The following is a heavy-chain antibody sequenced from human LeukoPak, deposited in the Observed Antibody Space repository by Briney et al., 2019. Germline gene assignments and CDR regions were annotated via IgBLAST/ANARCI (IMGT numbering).Heavy chain of an antibody. J-gene: IGHJ4*02. Sequence: ASVKVSCKAFGYTFTSNYMHWVRQAPGQGPEWMGVISPSGGSTTYAQKFQGRVTLTRDMSTSTDYLELSSLRSEDTAVYYCARGNGSYGYFDYWGQGTLVTVSS. D-gene: IGHD1-26*01. CDR1: GYTFTSNY. CDR3: ARGNGSYGYFDY. V-gene: IGHV1-46*01. CDR2: ISPSGGST.